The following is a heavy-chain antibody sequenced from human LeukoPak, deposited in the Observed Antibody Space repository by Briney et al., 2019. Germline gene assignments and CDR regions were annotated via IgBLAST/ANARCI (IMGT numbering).Heavy chain of an antibody. CDR1: GYTFTSYD. V-gene: IGHV1-8*01. Sequence: ASVKVSCKASGYTFTSYDINWVRQATGQGLEWMGWMNPNSGNTGYAQKFQGRVTMTRNTSISTAYMELSRLRSDDTAVYYCARGEYCSGGSCYSHWFDPWGQGTLVTVSS. J-gene: IGHJ5*02. D-gene: IGHD2-15*01. CDR2: MNPNSGNT. CDR3: ARGEYCSGGSCYSHWFDP.